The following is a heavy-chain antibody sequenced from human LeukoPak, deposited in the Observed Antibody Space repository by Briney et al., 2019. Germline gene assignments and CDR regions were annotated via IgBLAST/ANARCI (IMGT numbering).Heavy chain of an antibody. V-gene: IGHV3-74*01. J-gene: IGHJ4*02. CDR2: INSDGSST. CDR3: ARVPNAYCGGDCYTYYFDY. Sequence: PGGSLRLSGAASGFTFSSYWMHWVRQAPGKGLVWVSRINSDGSSTSYADSVKGRFTISRDNAKNTLYLQMNSLRAEDTAVYYCARVPNAYCGGDCYTYYFDYWGQGTLVTVSS. D-gene: IGHD2-21*02. CDR1: GFTFSSYW.